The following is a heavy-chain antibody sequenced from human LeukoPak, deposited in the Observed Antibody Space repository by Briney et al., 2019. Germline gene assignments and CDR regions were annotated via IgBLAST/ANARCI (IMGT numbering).Heavy chain of an antibody. V-gene: IGHV3-30*03. CDR2: ISKDGNNK. J-gene: IGHJ4*02. Sequence: PGGSLRLSCAASGFTFSNYGMHWVRQAPDKGLEWVAVISKDGNNKYYADSVKGRFTISRDNSENMVYLQMNSLRAEDTAVYIAVAGSLAMDYWGQGTLVTVSS. CDR1: GFTFSNYG. D-gene: IGHD6-19*01. CDR3: VAGSLAMDY.